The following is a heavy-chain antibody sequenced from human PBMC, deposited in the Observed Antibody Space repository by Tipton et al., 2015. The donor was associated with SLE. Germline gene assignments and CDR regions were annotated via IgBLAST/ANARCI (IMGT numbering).Heavy chain of an antibody. Sequence: QVQLVQSGAEVKKPGASVKVSCKASGYTFTSTGISWVRQAPGQGFEWIGWISSYNGNTNYAQKFQGRVTMTTDISTTTTYMELRSLRSDDTAVYYCARAFLWYDSSGLLGYFDDWGQGTLVTVSS. CDR2: ISSYNGNT. D-gene: IGHD3-22*01. V-gene: IGHV1-18*01. J-gene: IGHJ4*02. CDR1: GYTFTSTG. CDR3: ARAFLWYDSSGLLGYFDD.